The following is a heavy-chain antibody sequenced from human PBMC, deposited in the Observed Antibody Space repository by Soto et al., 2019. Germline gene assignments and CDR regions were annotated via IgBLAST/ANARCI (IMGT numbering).Heavy chain of an antibody. D-gene: IGHD3-10*01. V-gene: IGHV3-21*01. CDR1: VFTFSSYT. Sequence: GALRVSCAAPVFTFSSYTMNWVRQAPGKGLEWVSSISSGSSYIYYAGSVRGRFSISRDNAQNSLFLQMNSLRAEDSAVYYCARDILSGGAYPDSWGQGTKVTVSS. CDR3: ARDILSGGAYPDS. J-gene: IGHJ5*01. CDR2: ISSGSSYI.